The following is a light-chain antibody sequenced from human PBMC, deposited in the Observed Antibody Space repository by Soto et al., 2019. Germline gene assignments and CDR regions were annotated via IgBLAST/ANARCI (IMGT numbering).Light chain of an antibody. Sequence: QSALTQPASVSGSPGQSSTISCTGTSSDVGDHNYVSWYQQHPGKAPKLMICDVSNRPSGVSDRFSGSKSGNTASLTISGLQAEDEADYYCTSYTNDNYVFGTGTKLTVL. V-gene: IGLV2-14*01. CDR1: SSDVGDHNY. CDR3: TSYTNDNYV. CDR2: DVS. J-gene: IGLJ1*01.